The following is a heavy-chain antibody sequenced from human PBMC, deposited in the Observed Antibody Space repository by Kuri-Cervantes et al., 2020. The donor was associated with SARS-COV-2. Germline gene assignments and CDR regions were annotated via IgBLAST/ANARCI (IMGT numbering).Heavy chain of an antibody. J-gene: IGHJ4*02. V-gene: IGHV5-51*01. Sequence: GESLKISCKGSGYSFTSYWIGWVRQMPGKGLEWMGIIYPGDSDTRYSPSFQGQVTISADKSISTVYLQWSSLKASDTAMYYCARQSADCSSTSCYIDYWGQGTLVTVS. CDR2: IYPGDSDT. CDR3: ARQSADCSSTSCYIDY. CDR1: GYSFTSYW. D-gene: IGHD2-2*02.